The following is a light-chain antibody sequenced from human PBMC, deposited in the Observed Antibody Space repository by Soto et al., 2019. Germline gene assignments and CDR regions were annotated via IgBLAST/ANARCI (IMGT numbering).Light chain of an antibody. Sequence: SYELTQPHSVSVSTAQMVRIPCGGNNIGSKGVNCCQQKPGQDPVLVIYIDTNRPSGTPERFSGSNPGKTATLIITRIEAGDEGDYKCQVWEGSSDHLVFGGGTKLTVL. CDR2: IDT. CDR1: NIGSKG. J-gene: IGLJ2*01. V-gene: IGLV3-12*02. CDR3: QVWEGSSDHLV.